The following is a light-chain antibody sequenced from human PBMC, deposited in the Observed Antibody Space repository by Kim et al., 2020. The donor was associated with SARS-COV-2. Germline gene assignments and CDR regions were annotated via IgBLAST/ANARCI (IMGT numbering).Light chain of an antibody. CDR3: NSRDSNDNVV. J-gene: IGLJ2*01. CDR1: SLRSYY. CDR2: GKN. V-gene: IGLV3-19*01. Sequence: SSELTQDPAVFVALGQTVRITCQGDSLRSYYATWYQQKPGQAPIVVIYGKNNRPSGIPDRFSGSSSGNTASLTITGTQAGDEADYYCNSRDSNDNVVFGGGTKLTVL.